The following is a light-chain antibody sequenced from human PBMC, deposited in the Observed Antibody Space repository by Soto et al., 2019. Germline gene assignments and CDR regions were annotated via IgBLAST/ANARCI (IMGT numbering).Light chain of an antibody. CDR2: QTN. Sequence: QSVLTQPPSTSGTPGQRVTISCSGSSSNIASNYVYWFQHLPGAAPTLLIYQTNQRPSGVPARFSGSKSGTSASLAISGLRSEDEADYYCAAWDDSLTGWLFGGGTTVTVL. J-gene: IGLJ3*02. V-gene: IGLV1-47*01. CDR1: SSNIASNY. CDR3: AAWDDSLTGWL.